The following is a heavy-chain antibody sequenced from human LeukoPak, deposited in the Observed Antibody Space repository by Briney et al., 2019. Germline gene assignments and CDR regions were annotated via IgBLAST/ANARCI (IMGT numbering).Heavy chain of an antibody. J-gene: IGHJ4*02. CDR3: ARLQGYFDY. V-gene: IGHV4-59*01. CDR1: GGSISSYY. CDR2: IYYSGST. Sequence: SETLSLTCTVSGGSISSYYWSWIRQPPGKGLEWIGYIYYSGSTNYNPSLKSRVTISVDTSKNQFSLKLSSVTAADTAVYYCARLQGYFDYWGQGTLVTVSS.